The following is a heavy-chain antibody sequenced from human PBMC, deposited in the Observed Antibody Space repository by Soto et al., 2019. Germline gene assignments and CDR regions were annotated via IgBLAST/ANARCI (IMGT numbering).Heavy chain of an antibody. J-gene: IGHJ4*02. Sequence: QVQLQESGPGLVKPSETLSLTCTVSGGSVSSGSYYWSWIRQPPGKGLEWIGYIYYSGSTNYNPSLKSRVTISVDTSKNQFSLKLSSVTAADTAVYYCASEPLDYGGNLDYWGQGTLVTVSS. V-gene: IGHV4-61*01. CDR1: GGSVSSGSYY. CDR2: IYYSGST. D-gene: IGHD4-17*01. CDR3: ASEPLDYGGNLDY.